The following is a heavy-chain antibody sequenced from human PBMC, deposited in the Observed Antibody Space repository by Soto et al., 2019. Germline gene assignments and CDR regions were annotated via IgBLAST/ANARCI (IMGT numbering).Heavy chain of an antibody. D-gene: IGHD3-3*01. J-gene: IGHJ4*02. CDR1: GFTFSSYG. Sequence: GGSLRLSCAASGFTFSSYGMHWVRQAPGKGLEWVAVIWYDGSNKYYADSVKGRFTISRDNSKNTLYLQMNSLRAEDTAVYYCARDRGPILEWLDSAPLFDYWGQGTLVTVSS. V-gene: IGHV3-33*01. CDR2: IWYDGSNK. CDR3: ARDRGPILEWLDSAPLFDY.